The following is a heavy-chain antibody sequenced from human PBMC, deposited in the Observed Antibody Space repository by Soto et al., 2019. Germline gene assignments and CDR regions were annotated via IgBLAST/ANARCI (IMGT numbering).Heavy chain of an antibody. CDR2: TPYRYKCYN. CDR1: GDSVSSNRQA. V-gene: IGHV6-1*01. J-gene: IGHJ4*02. D-gene: IGHD1-26*01. CDR3: ARLVGGTADY. Sequence: SQSLCLTYGISGDSVSSNRQACNCSRQCPSSGLEWLGRTPYRYKCYNDYAVSVKSRITINPDTSKNRFSLQLNSVTPDDTAVYYWARLVGGTADYWGQGILVTVSS.